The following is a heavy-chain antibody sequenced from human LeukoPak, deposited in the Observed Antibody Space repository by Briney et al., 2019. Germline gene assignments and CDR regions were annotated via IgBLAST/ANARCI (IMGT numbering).Heavy chain of an antibody. D-gene: IGHD2-2*01. J-gene: IGHJ5*02. CDR2: LNTNTGNP. CDR3: ARDPGDDFVVPGDP. CDR1: GYTFLDYA. Sequence: ASVKVSCKASGYTFLDYAINWVRQAPGQGLEWMGWLNTNTGNPTYAQGFTGRFVFSLDTSVSTTYLQISSLKAEDTAVYYCARDPGDDFVVPGDPWGQGTLVTVSS. V-gene: IGHV7-4-1*02.